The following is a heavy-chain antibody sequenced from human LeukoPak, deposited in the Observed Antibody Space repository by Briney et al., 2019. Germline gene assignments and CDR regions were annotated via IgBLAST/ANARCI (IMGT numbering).Heavy chain of an antibody. CDR3: ARGAPYYDFWSGYFPLDY. V-gene: IGHV3-48*01. Sequence: GGSLRLSCAASGFTFSSYSMNWVRQAPGKGLEWVSYISSSSSTIYYADSVKGRFTISRDDSDNTLSLQMNSPRADDTAVYYCARGAPYYDFWSGYFPLDYWGQGTLVTVSS. D-gene: IGHD3-3*01. CDR2: ISSSSSTI. J-gene: IGHJ4*02. CDR1: GFTFSSYS.